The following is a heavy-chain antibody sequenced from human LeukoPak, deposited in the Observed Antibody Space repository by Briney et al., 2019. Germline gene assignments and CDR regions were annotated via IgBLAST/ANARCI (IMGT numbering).Heavy chain of an antibody. J-gene: IGHJ4*02. CDR1: GGTFSSYA. Sequence: GASVKVSCKASGGTFSSYAISWVRQAPGQGLEWMGGIIPIFGTANYAQKFQGRVTITADESTSTAYMELSSLRSEDTAVYYCASRSDYDFWSGYQNYYFDYWGQGTLATVSS. D-gene: IGHD3-3*01. CDR3: ASRSDYDFWSGYQNYYFDY. CDR2: IIPIFGTA. V-gene: IGHV1-69*13.